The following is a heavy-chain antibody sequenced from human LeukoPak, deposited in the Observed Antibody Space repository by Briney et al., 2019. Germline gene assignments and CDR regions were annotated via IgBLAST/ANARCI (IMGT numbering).Heavy chain of an antibody. J-gene: IGHJ3*02. Sequence: ASVKVSCKASGYTFTGYYMHWVRQAPGQGLEWMGWINPNSGGTNYAQKFQGRVTMTRDTSISTAYMELSRLRSDDTAVYYCARPHYDFWSGYYTGNRNDAFDIWGQGTMVTVSS. V-gene: IGHV1-2*02. CDR1: GYTFTGYY. D-gene: IGHD3-3*01. CDR3: ARPHYDFWSGYYTGNRNDAFDI. CDR2: INPNSGGT.